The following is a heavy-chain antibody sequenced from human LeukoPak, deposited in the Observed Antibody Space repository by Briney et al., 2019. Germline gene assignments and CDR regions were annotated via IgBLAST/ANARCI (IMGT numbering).Heavy chain of an antibody. J-gene: IGHJ4*02. V-gene: IGHV5-10-1*01. Sequence: GESLKISCKGSGYSFTSYWISWVRQIPGKGLEWVGRIDPSDPYTNYSPSFQGHVTISADKSISTAYLQWSSLKAPDTAMYYCARLSSGIYSDYWGQGTLVAVSS. CDR3: ARLSSGIYSDY. CDR1: GYSFTSYW. CDR2: IDPSDPYT. D-gene: IGHD1-26*01.